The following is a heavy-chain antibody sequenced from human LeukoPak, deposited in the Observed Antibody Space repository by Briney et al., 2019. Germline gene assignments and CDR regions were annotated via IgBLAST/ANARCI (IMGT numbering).Heavy chain of an antibody. CDR2: MNPNNGNT. CDR3: VRDGEGVAISVNYWFDP. V-gene: IGHV1-8*01. D-gene: IGHD3-10*01. CDR1: GFTFTIYD. J-gene: IGHJ5*02. Sequence: ASVKVSCKASGFTFTIYDINWVRQARGQGLEWMGWMNPNNGNTGYAQKFQGRVTMTRDTSISTAYMELRGLRSEDTAVYYCVRDGEGVAISVNYWFDPWGQGTLVTVSS.